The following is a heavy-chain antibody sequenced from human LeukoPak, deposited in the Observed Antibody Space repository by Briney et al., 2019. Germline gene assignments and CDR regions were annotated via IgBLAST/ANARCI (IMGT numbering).Heavy chain of an antibody. Sequence: GGSLRLSCAASGFTFSSYGMHWVRQAPGKGLEWVAFIRYDGSNKYYADSVKGRFTISRDNSKNTLYLQMNSLRAEDTAVYYCAKGPGSSWTFDYWGQGTLVTVSS. J-gene: IGHJ4*02. CDR1: GFTFSSYG. CDR2: IRYDGSNK. V-gene: IGHV3-30*02. CDR3: AKGPGSSWTFDY. D-gene: IGHD6-13*01.